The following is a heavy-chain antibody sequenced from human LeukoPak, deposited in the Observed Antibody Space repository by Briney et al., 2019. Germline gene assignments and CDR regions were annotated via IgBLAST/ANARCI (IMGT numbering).Heavy chain of an antibody. Sequence: GGSLRLSCAASGFAFSRYGIVWVRQAPGRGLEWVSGISGSGGNTYYGDSVKGRFTISRDNSKNAVYLQMNSLRAEDTAVYYCAKAQGYLDYWGQGTLATVSS. V-gene: IGHV3-23*01. CDR2: ISGSGGNT. CDR3: AKAQGYLDY. J-gene: IGHJ4*02. CDR1: GFAFSRYG.